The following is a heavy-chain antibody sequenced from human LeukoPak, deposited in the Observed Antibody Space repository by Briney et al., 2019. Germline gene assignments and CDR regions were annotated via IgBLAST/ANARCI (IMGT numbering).Heavy chain of an antibody. CDR3: VRDNIAAPGMAFDY. J-gene: IGHJ4*02. D-gene: IGHD6-13*01. V-gene: IGHV3-7*01. CDR2: IKQDGSEK. CDR1: GFTFSRYR. Sequence: PGGSLRLSCAASGFTFSRYRMSWVRQAPGKGLEWVANIKQDGSEKYYVASVKGRFTISRDNAKNSLYLQMNSLRAEDTAVYYCVRDNIAAPGMAFDYWGQGTLVTVSS.